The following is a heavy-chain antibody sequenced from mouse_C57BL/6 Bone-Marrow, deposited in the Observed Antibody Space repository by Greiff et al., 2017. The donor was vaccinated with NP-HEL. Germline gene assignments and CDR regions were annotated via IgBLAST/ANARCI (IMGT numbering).Heavy chain of an antibody. D-gene: IGHD1-1*01. CDR2: IYPGDGDT. CDR3: ARSGFITTVPYFDY. CDR1: GYAFSSSW. Sequence: QVHVKQSGPELVKPGASVKISCKASGYAFSSSWMNWVKQRPGKGLEWIGRIYPGDGDTNYNGKFKGKATLTADKSSSTAYMQLSSLTSEDSAVYFCARSGFITTVPYFDYWGQGTTLTVSS. J-gene: IGHJ2*01. V-gene: IGHV1-82*01.